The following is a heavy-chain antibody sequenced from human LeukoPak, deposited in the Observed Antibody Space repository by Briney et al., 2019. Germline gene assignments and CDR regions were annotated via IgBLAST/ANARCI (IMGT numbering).Heavy chain of an antibody. Sequence: ASVKVSCKASGYTFTHYGINWVRQATGQGLEWMGWMNPAGDDAGYAQKFQGRMTLTRDTSVSTVYMELSSLRSDDTAVYYCARGAVTTAVHWHFSLWGRGTLVTVSS. J-gene: IGHJ2*01. V-gene: IGHV1-8*02. CDR2: MNPAGDDA. D-gene: IGHD4-17*01. CDR3: ARGAVTTAVHWHFSL. CDR1: GYTFTHYG.